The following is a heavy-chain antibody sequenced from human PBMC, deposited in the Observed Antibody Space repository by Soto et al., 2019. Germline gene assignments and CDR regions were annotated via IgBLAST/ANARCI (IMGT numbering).Heavy chain of an antibody. V-gene: IGHV3-73*01. CDR3: ARADGSWATTGIDY. CDR2: IRSKTNNYAT. J-gene: IGHJ4*02. D-gene: IGHD3-10*01. CDR1: GFTFSGSA. Sequence: GGSLRLSCAASGFTFSGSAMHWVRQASGKGLEWVGRIRSKTNNYATAYAESVKGRFIISRDDSKNTAFLQMDSLKTEDTAVYYCARADGSWATTGIDYWGQGTLVTAPQ.